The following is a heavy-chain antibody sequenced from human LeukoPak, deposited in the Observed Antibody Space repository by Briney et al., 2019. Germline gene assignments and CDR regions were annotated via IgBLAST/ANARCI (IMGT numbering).Heavy chain of an antibody. CDR2: IYYSGST. D-gene: IGHD6-6*01. J-gene: IGHJ4*02. Sequence: SETLSLTCTVSGYSLRNGYHWAWFRQPPGKGLEWIGSIYYSGSTYYNPSLKSRVTISVDTSKNQFSLKLSSVTAADTAVYYCAREVVGAARLIRGLFDYWGQGTLVTVSS. CDR3: AREVVGAARLIRGLFDY. CDR1: GYSLRNGYH. V-gene: IGHV4-38-2*02.